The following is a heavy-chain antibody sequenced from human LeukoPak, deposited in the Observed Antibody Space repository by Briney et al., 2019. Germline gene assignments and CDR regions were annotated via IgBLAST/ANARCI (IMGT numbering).Heavy chain of an antibody. Sequence: GGSLRLSCAASGFTFSSYNMNWVRQAPGKGLEWVSSISNSGTYIYYADSMKGRFTISRDNSKNTLYLQMNSLRAEDTAVYYCAKDQPYYYDSSGYYPDAFDIWGQGTMVTVSS. CDR2: ISNSGTYI. J-gene: IGHJ3*02. D-gene: IGHD3-22*01. CDR1: GFTFSSYN. CDR3: AKDQPYYYDSSGYYPDAFDI. V-gene: IGHV3-21*04.